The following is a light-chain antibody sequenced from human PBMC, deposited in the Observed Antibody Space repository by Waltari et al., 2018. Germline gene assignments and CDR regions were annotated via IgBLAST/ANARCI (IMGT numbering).Light chain of an antibody. V-gene: IGKV2-28*01. CDR2: LGS. CDR3: MQALQTPWT. J-gene: IGKJ1*01. Sequence: DIVMTQSPLSMPVTPGEPASIPCRSSQSLLHSNGYNYLDWYLQKPGQSPQLLIYLGSNRASGVPDRFRGSGSGTDFTLKISRVEAEDVGVYYCMQALQTPWTFGQGTKVEIK. CDR1: QSLLHSNGYNY.